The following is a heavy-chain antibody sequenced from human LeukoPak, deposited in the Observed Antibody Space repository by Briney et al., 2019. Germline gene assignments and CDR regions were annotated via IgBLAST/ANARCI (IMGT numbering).Heavy chain of an antibody. CDR3: ARMYSSSSPTLGY. CDR2: IYHSGST. V-gene: IGHV4-4*02. J-gene: IGHJ4*02. CDR1: GGSISSSNW. Sequence: PSETLSLTCAVSGGSISSSNWWSWVRQPPGKGLEWIGEIYHSGSTNYNPSLKSRVTISVDKSKNQFSLKLSSVTAADTAVYYCARMYSSSSPTLGYWGQGTLVTVSS. D-gene: IGHD6-13*01.